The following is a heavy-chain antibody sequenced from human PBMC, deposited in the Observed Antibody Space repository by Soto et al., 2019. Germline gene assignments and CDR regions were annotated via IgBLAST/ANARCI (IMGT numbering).Heavy chain of an antibody. J-gene: IGHJ5*02. Sequence: SETLSLTCSVSGGSINSSSYFWGWVRQPPGKGLEWIGSIYYSGSTYYNPSLRSRVTISVDTSKNQFSLKRSSVTAADTAVFYCARHYSTPSPNRFPPSAHGTPLT. CDR1: GGSINSSSYF. V-gene: IGHV4-39*01. CDR3: ARHYSTPSPNRFPP. CDR2: IYYSGST. D-gene: IGHD6-13*01.